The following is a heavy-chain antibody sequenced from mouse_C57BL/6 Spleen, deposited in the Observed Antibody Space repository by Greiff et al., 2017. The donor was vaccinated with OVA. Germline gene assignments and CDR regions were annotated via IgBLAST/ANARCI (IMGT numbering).Heavy chain of an antibody. CDR3: AKIYYGNDGGYFDV. D-gene: IGHD2-2*01. J-gene: IGHJ1*03. CDR2: ISYDGSN. CDR1: GYSITSGYY. V-gene: IGHV3-6*01. Sequence: EVQLQESGPGLVKPSQSLSLTCSVTGYSITSGYYWNWIRQFPGNKLEWMGYISYDGSNNYNPSLKNRISITRDTSKNQFFLKLNSVTTEDTATYYCAKIYYGNDGGYFDVWGTGTTVTVSS.